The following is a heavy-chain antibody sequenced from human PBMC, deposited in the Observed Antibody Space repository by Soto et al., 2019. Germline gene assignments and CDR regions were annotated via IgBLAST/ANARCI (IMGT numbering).Heavy chain of an antibody. V-gene: IGHV1-69*18. CDR3: ARCPQPPDTADPYAVHV. J-gene: IGHJ6*02. CDR1: GGTFSRSG. D-gene: IGHD5-18*01. Sequence: QVQLVQSGTEVKKPGASVKVSCKASGGTFSRSGFHWVRQAPRQGLEWMGMIVPSVDTTNYAQKFQARVTISADQFTSTVYMELRSLRSEDTAVYYCARCPQPPDTADPYAVHVWGQGTRVIVSS. CDR2: IVPSVDTT.